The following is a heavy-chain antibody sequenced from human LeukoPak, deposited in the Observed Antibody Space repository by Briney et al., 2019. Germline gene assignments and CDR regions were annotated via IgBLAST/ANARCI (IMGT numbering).Heavy chain of an antibody. CDR3: ARDYSGSGSYFDY. D-gene: IGHD3-10*01. CDR2: ISRSSSNI. J-gene: IGHJ4*02. V-gene: IGHV3-48*02. Sequence: PGGSRRLSCAASGFTFSSYSMNWVRQAPGKGLEWVSYISRSSSNIQYADSVKGRFTISRDIAKNSLYLQMNSLRDEDTAVYYCARDYSGSGSYFDYWGQGTLVTVSS. CDR1: GFTFSSYS.